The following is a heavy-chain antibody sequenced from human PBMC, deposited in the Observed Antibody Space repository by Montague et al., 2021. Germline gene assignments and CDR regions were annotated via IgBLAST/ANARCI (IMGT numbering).Heavy chain of an antibody. CDR2: IYYNGTT. CDR1: GGSISSASYY. J-gene: IGHJ5*02. Sequence: SETLSLTCTVSGGSISSASYYWGWIRQPPGKGLEFIGVIYYNGTTYHNPSLKSRVTVSMDTSRNQFSLKLSSVTAADTAVYYCARSLYCRGGSCYSGFDPLGPGTLVSASS. V-gene: IGHV4-39*01. CDR3: ARSLYCRGGSCYSGFDP. D-gene: IGHD2-15*01.